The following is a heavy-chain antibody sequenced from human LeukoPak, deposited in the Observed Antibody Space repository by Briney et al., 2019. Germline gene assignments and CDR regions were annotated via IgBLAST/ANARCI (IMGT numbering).Heavy chain of an antibody. CDR2: TIPIFGTA. J-gene: IGHJ3*02. CDR1: GGTFSSYA. Sequence: ASVKVSCKASGGTFSSYAISWVRQAPGQGLEWMGGTIPIFGTANYAQKFQGRVTITTDESTSTAYMELRSLRSDDTAVYYCARDMTPPEYSSSRGAFDIWGQGTMVTVSS. CDR3: ARDMTPPEYSSSRGAFDI. D-gene: IGHD6-6*01. V-gene: IGHV1-69*05.